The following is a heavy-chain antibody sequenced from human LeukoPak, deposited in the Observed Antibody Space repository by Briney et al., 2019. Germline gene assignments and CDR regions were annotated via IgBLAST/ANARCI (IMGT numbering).Heavy chain of an antibody. CDR3: ARTLEWLLGYFDY. CDR1: GGSISSSSYY. V-gene: IGHV4-39*01. Sequence: SETLSLTCTVSGGSISSSSYYWGWIRQPPGKGLEWIGSIYYSGSTYYNPSLKSRVTISVDTSKNQFSLKLSSVTAADTAVYYCARTLEWLLGYFDYWGQGTLVTVSS. CDR2: IYYSGST. J-gene: IGHJ4*02. D-gene: IGHD3-3*01.